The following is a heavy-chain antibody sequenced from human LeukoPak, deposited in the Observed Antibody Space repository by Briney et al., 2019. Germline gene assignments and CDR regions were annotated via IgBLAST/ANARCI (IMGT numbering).Heavy chain of an antibody. Sequence: GGSLRLSCAGSGFTFSNAWMSWVRQAPGKELEWLGRIKSKTEGTTIDYAAPVKGRCTIARDDSKNMVFLQMDSLRVEDTAVYFCATGTPVDYWGQGTLVTVSS. CDR2: IKSKTEGTTI. D-gene: IGHD2-15*01. CDR3: ATGTPVDY. V-gene: IGHV3-15*01. J-gene: IGHJ4*02. CDR1: GFTFSNAW.